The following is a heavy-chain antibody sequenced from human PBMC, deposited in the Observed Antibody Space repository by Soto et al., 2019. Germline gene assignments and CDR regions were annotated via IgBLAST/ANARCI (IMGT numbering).Heavy chain of an antibody. Sequence: QLQLQESGPGLVKPSETLSLTCTVSGGSISSSSYYWGWIRQPPGKGLEWIGSIYYSGSTYYNPSLKSRVTISVDTSKNQFSLKLSSVTAADTAVYYCASLAQGIAAAQIDYWGQGTLVTVSS. CDR1: GGSISSSSYY. CDR2: IYYSGST. J-gene: IGHJ4*02. V-gene: IGHV4-39*01. CDR3: ASLAQGIAAAQIDY. D-gene: IGHD6-13*01.